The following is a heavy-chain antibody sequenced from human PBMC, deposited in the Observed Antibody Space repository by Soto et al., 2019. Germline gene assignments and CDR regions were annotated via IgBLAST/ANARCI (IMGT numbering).Heavy chain of an antibody. CDR3: APRLPGPSGYDV. CDR1: GFSLTSGVVG. Sequence: QITLKESGPTLVKPTQTLTLTCTFSGFSLTSGVVGVGWIRQPPGEALEWLALIYWNDAQYYNPSLRNRLTITRDTAKNQVVLTMTNMDPVDTATYYCAPRLPGPSGYDVWGQGTTVTVSS. V-gene: IGHV2-5*01. CDR2: IYWNDAQ. D-gene: IGHD6-13*01. J-gene: IGHJ6*02.